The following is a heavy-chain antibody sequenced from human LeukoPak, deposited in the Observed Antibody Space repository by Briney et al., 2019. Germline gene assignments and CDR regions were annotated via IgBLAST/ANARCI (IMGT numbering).Heavy chain of an antibody. CDR3: ARDIDTAPTHAFDI. D-gene: IGHD5-18*01. Sequence: ASVKVSCKASGGTFSSYAISWVRQAPGQGLEWMGRIIPNLGIANYAQKFQGRVTITADKSTSTAYTELSSLRSEDTAVYYCARDIDTAPTHAFDIWGQGTMVTVSS. V-gene: IGHV1-69*04. CDR2: IIPNLGIA. J-gene: IGHJ3*02. CDR1: GGTFSSYA.